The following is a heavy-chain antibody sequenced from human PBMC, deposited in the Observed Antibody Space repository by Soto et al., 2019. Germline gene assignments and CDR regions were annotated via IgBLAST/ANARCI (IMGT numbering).Heavy chain of an antibody. J-gene: IGHJ4*02. V-gene: IGHV3-30-3*01. CDR1: GFTFSSYA. Sequence: GGSLRLSCAASGFTFSSYAMHWVRQAPGKGLEWVAVISYDGSNKYYADSVKGRFTISRDNSKNTLYLQMNSLRAEDTAVYYCARALYSSGWYGKHLDYWGQGTLVTSPQ. D-gene: IGHD6-19*01. CDR3: ARALYSSGWYGKHLDY. CDR2: ISYDGSNK.